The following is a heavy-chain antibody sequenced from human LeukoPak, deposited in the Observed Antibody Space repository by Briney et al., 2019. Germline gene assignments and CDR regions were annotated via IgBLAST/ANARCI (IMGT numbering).Heavy chain of an antibody. J-gene: IGHJ5*02. CDR2: MKPDSGYT. D-gene: IGHD4/OR15-4a*01. V-gene: IGHV1-8*01. CDR1: GYIFSTYG. Sequence: ASVKVSCKAYGYIFSTYGINWVRQAPGQGLEWMGWMKPDSGYTDYAQKFQGRVTFPRDTSINTAYMELSSLGVEDTAVYYCARMVHVDGYIKPNWFDPWGQGTLVIVSS. CDR3: ARMVHVDGYIKPNWFDP.